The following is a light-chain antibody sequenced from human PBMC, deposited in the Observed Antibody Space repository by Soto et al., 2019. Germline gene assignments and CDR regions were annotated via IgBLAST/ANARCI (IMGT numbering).Light chain of an antibody. Sequence: DIEMTQSPSSLSSSVGDIFTITCRASQGIRNDLGWYQQKPGKAPKRLIYAASRLQSGVPSRFSGSGSGTDFTLTITTLQPEDFATFYCQQSYSAPLTFGGGTKVDI. CDR1: QGIRND. J-gene: IGKJ4*01. V-gene: IGKV1-39*01. CDR2: AAS. CDR3: QQSYSAPLT.